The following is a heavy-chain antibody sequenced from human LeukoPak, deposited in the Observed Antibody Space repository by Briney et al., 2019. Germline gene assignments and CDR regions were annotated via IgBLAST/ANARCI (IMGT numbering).Heavy chain of an antibody. J-gene: IGHJ4*01. CDR3: ATFGTAGRNSY. CDR2: SNEDGSFT. V-gene: IGHV3-74*01. D-gene: IGHD3-16*01. CDR1: GLIVSREW. Sequence: GGSLRLSCRVSGLIVSREWMHWVRQAPGEGLVWVARSNEDGSFTGYADSVEGRFTISKDNAKNTLYLQMNSLRADDTAVYYCATFGTAGRNSYWGPGTLVTVSS.